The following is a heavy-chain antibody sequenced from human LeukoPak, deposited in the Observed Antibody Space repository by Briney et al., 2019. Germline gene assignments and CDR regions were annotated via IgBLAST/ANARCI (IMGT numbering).Heavy chain of an antibody. V-gene: IGHV4-39*07. CDR2: IYYTGIT. J-gene: IGHJ5*02. D-gene: IGHD1-1*01. CDR3: ARVAPLGSGGMEHWFDP. Sequence: PWETLSLTCTVSGASITSSNYYWLWLRQPPGKGLEWIGSIYYTGITYYNLSLKSRVTISVDTSKYQCSLRLSSVTAADTAVYYCARVAPLGSGGMEHWFDPWGQGTLVTVSS. CDR1: GASITSSNYY.